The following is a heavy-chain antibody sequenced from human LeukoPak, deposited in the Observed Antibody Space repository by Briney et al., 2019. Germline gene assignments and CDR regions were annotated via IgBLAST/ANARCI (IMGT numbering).Heavy chain of an antibody. J-gene: IGHJ4*02. CDR3: ARDQRVTGRPDIDY. CDR1: GCTVRNHC. D-gene: IGHD6-6*01. V-gene: IGHV3-74*03. Sequence: PGGSLTLSCKASGCTVRNHCKHWVRQTPGQGLVWVSRISSDGSSTTYADSVKGRFTISRVDAKNTLYLQMNNLRAEDTAMYYCARDQRVTGRPDIDYWGQGTLVIVSS. CDR2: ISSDGSST.